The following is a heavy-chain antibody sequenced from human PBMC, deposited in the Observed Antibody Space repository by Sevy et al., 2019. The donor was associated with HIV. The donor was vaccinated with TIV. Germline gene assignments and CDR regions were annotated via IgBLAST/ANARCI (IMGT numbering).Heavy chain of an antibody. CDR3: ATDNSGYFFFDY. J-gene: IGHJ4*02. Sequence: GGSLRLSCAASGFTFGSYTLHWVHQAPGKGLEWVALISQTYDGSKKYYIDSVQGRFTISRDNSKNTLYLQMDSLRPEDTAVYYCATDNSGYFFFDYWGQGTLVTVSS. CDR2: ISQTYDGSKK. CDR1: GFTFGSYT. D-gene: IGHD3-22*01. V-gene: IGHV3-30-3*01.